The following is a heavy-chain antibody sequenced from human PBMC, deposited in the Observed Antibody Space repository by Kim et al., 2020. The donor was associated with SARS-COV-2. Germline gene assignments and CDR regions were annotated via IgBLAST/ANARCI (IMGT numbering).Heavy chain of an antibody. V-gene: IGHV1-69*13. CDR1: GGTFSSYA. Sequence: SVKVSCKASGGTFSSYAISWVRQAPGQGLEWMGGIIPIFGTANYAQKFQGRVTITADESTSTAYMELSSLRSEDTAVYYCARGVNHDYGDYYLDYWGQGTLVTVSS. D-gene: IGHD4-17*01. CDR2: IIPIFGTA. J-gene: IGHJ4*02. CDR3: ARGVNHDYGDYYLDY.